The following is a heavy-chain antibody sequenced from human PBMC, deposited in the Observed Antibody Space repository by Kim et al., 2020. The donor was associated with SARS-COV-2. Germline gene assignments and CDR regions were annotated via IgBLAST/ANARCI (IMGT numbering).Heavy chain of an antibody. V-gene: IGHV3-33*01. J-gene: IGHJ4*02. Sequence: GGSLRLSCAASGFTFSSYGMHWVRQAPGKGLERVAVIWYDGRNKYYADSVKCRFTISRDNSKSTLYLQMNSLRAEDTAVYYCASHGWLRWSFDYWGQGTL. CDR2: IWYDGRNK. D-gene: IGHD5-12*01. CDR3: ASHGWLRWSFDY. CDR1: GFTFSSYG.